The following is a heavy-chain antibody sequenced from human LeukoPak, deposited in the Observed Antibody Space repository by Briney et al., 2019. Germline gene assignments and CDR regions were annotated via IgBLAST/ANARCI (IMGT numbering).Heavy chain of an antibody. CDR1: GFTFTSYN. D-gene: IGHD2-15*01. V-gene: IGHV3-21*04. Sequence: GGSLRLSCAASGFTFTSYNINWVRQAPGKGLEWVSSITSSSSYIYYADSVKGRFTISRDNAKNTLYLQMNSLRAEDTAIYYCAKNGDRGAYCSGGSCYPYYYYYIDVWGKGTTVTISS. CDR3: AKNGDRGAYCSGGSCYPYYYYYIDV. J-gene: IGHJ6*03. CDR2: ITSSSSYI.